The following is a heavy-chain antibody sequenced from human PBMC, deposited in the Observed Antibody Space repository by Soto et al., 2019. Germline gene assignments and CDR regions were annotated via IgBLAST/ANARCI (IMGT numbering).Heavy chain of an antibody. CDR1: GYTFSSIG. J-gene: IGHJ4*02. D-gene: IGHD3-10*01. CDR3: ARDLDASGSYYTDY. CDR2: ISTYKGNT. V-gene: IGHV1-18*01. Sequence: QIQLVQSGAEVKKPGASVKVSCKASGYTFSSIGISWVRQAPGQGLEGMGWISTYKGNTHYAQGLQGRVTMTTDTSTSTDYMELRSLGSDDTAVYYWARDLDASGSYYTDYLGQGTLVTVSS.